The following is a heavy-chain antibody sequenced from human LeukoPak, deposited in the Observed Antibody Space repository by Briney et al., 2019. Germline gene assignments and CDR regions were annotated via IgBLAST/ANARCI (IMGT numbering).Heavy chain of an antibody. Sequence: SETLPLTCTVSGYSISSDYYWGWIRQPPGKGLEWIGTISHSGNTYYNPSLKSRVTISLDTSKNQFSLKLTSVTVADTAVYYCARTIGSDYADFWGQGTLVTISS. D-gene: IGHD4-17*01. J-gene: IGHJ4*02. V-gene: IGHV4-38-2*02. CDR3: ARTIGSDYADF. CDR1: GYSISSDYY. CDR2: ISHSGNT.